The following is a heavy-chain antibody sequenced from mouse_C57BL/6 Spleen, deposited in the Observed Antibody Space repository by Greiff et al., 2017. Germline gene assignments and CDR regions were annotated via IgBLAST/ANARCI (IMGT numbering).Heavy chain of an antibody. CDR3: ARVGIYDGYSAWFAY. CDR1: GYTFTSYW. V-gene: IGHV1-52*01. Sequence: QVQLQQPGAELVRPGSSVKLSCKASGYTFTSYWMHWVKQRPIQGLEWIGNIDPSASETHYNQKFKDKATLTVDKSSSSAYMQLSSLTSEDSAVYYCARVGIYDGYSAWFAYWGQGTLVTVSA. CDR2: IDPSASET. D-gene: IGHD2-3*01. J-gene: IGHJ3*01.